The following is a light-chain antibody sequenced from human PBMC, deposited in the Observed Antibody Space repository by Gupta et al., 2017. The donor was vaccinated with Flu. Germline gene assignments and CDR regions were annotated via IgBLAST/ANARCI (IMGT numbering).Light chain of an antibody. CDR3: CSYAGSDTYV. V-gene: IGLV2-23*01. Sequence: SITISCTGTSSDVGSYNLVSWYQQHPGKAPNLMIYEGSKRPSGVSNRFSGSKSGNTASLTISGLQAEDDADYYCCSYAGSDTYVFGTGTKVTVL. CDR2: EGS. J-gene: IGLJ1*01. CDR1: SSDVGSYNL.